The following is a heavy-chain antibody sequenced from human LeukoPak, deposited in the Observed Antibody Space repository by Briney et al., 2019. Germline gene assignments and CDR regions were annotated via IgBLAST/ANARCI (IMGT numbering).Heavy chain of an antibody. Sequence: GGSLRLSCAASGFTFSSYSMNWVRQAPGKGLEWVSSISSRSSYIDYADSLKGRFTISRDNAKNSLYLQMNSLRAEDTAVYYCARGKEPVAGSLSHFDYWGQGTLVTVTS. D-gene: IGHD6-19*01. CDR1: GFTFSSYS. V-gene: IGHV3-21*01. CDR2: ISSRSSYI. CDR3: ARGKEPVAGSLSHFDY. J-gene: IGHJ4*02.